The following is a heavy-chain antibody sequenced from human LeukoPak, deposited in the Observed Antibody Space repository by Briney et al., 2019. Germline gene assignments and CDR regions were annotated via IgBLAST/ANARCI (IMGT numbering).Heavy chain of an antibody. CDR3: ARDARGYYYGSGKHVWYLDL. CDR2: IEPKTGAA. D-gene: IGHD3-10*01. J-gene: IGHJ2*01. V-gene: IGHV1-2*02. Sequence: ASVKVSCKPCVFMFIAHYMHGVRQVPGQGLEWMGSIEPKTGAAKYAQNFKGRVTITRDSSITTAYLELTSLTFDDTATYYCARDARGYYYGSGKHVWYLDLWGRGTLVSVVS. CDR1: VFMFIAHY.